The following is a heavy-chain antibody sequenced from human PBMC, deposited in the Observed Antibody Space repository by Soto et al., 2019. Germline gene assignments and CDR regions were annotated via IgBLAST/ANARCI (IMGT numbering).Heavy chain of an antibody. CDR1: GATSGSIV. CDR3: ARSQGSSTSLEIYYYYYYGMDV. D-gene: IGHD2-2*01. CDR2: FIPISGTA. V-gene: IGHV1-69*01. J-gene: IGHJ6*02. Sequence: QVQLVQSGAEVKRLGPSVKAPCKALGATSGSIVTSWVQQPPGKGLDGWEGFIPISGTANYAQKFQGRVTITADESTSTAYMELSSLRSEDTAVYYCARSQGSSTSLEIYYYYYYGMDVWGQGTTVTVSS.